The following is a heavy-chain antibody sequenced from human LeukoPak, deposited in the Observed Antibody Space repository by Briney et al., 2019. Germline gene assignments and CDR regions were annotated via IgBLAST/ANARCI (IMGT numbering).Heavy chain of an antibody. CDR2: IFPGDSHT. CDR1: GYSFTNYW. CDR3: ARRHRRGAYTYGVDY. V-gene: IGHV5-51*01. J-gene: IGHJ4*02. D-gene: IGHD5-18*01. Sequence: GESLKISCKGSGYSFTNYWIAWVRQMPGKGLEWMGIIFPGDSHTRYSPSFQGQVTTSADKSISTAYLQWNSLKASDTAMYYCARRHRRGAYTYGVDYWGQGTPVTVSS.